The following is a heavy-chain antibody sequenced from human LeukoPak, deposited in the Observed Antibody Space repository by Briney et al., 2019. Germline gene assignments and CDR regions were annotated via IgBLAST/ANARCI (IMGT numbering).Heavy chain of an antibody. V-gene: IGHV4-59*12. D-gene: IGHD4-17*01. CDR1: GGSISSYY. CDR3: ARGLTTVTTYFDY. Sequence: PSETLSLTCTVSGGSISSYYWRWIRQPPGKGREWIGYIYYSGSTNYNPSLKSPLTISVHTSKNQFSLKLSSVTAADTAVYYCARGLTTVTTYFDYWGQGTLVTVSS. J-gene: IGHJ4*02. CDR2: IYYSGST.